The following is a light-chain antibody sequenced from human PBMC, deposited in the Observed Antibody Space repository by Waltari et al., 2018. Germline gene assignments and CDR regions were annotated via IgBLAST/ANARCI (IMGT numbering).Light chain of an antibody. CDR3: SSYTIRSTWV. CDR1: SSDVGSYNR. J-gene: IGLJ2*01. Sequence: QSALTQPPSVSGSPGQSVPISCTGTSSDVGSYNRVSWYQQPPGTAPKLMIYEVTNRPSGVSDRFSGSKSGNTASLTISGLQADDEADYYCSSYTIRSTWVFGGGTRVTVL. CDR2: EVT. V-gene: IGLV2-18*02.